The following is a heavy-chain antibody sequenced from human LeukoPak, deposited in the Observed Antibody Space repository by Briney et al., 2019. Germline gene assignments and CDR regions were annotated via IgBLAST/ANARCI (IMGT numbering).Heavy chain of an antibody. CDR3: AKKTNYDSSGSYFDY. J-gene: IGHJ4*02. D-gene: IGHD3-22*01. CDR1: GFTFSSYA. CDR2: ISYDGSNK. V-gene: IGHV3-30-3*02. Sequence: GGSLRLSCAASGFTFSSYAMHWVRQAPGKGLEWVAVISYDGSNKYYADSVKGRFTISRDNSKNTLYLQMNSLRAEDTAVYYCAKKTNYDSSGSYFDYWGQGTLVTVSS.